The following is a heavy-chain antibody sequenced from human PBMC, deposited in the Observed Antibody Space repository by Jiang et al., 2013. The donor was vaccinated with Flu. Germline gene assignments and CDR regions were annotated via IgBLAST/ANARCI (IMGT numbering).Heavy chain of an antibody. CDR3: ARQGDYDSSRFDP. CDR2: IYYSGST. J-gene: IGHJ5*02. CDR1: GGSISSYY. D-gene: IGHD3-3*01. Sequence: PGLVKPSETLSLTCTVSGGSISSYYWSWIRQPPGKGLEWIGYIYYSGSTNYNPSLKSRVTISVDTSKNQFSLKLSSVTAADTAVYYCARQGDYDSSRFDPWGQGTLVTVSS. V-gene: IGHV4-59*08.